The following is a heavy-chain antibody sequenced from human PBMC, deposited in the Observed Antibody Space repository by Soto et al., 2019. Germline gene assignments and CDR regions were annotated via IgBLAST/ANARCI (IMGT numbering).Heavy chain of an antibody. CDR2: IRSNSYSGAT. V-gene: IGHV3-49*03. J-gene: IGHJ4*02. D-gene: IGHD2-15*01. CDR3: ARDRGAGCRWYFDY. Sequence: EVQLVESGGGLVQPGRSLRLSCKTSGFTCGYYAMTWFRPAPGKGLEWVGFIRSNSYSGATEYAASVKGRFTISRDDSKSIAYLQMNSLKTEDTAVYFCARDRGAGCRWYFDYWGQGTLVTVSS. CDR1: GFTCGYYA.